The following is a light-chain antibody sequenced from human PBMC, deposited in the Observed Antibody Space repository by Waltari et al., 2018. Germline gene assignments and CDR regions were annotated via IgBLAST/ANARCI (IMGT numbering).Light chain of an antibody. J-gene: IGLJ3*02. Sequence: QSVLTQPPSVSGAPGQRVTISCPGSGSNIGADYAVHWYQQLPRAAPKLLIYGSSTRPLGVPDRFFGSTSGTSASLAITGLQAEDEADYYCQSYDTSLSVVFGGGTKLTVL. V-gene: IGLV1-40*01. CDR2: GSS. CDR3: QSYDTSLSVV. CDR1: GSNIGADYA.